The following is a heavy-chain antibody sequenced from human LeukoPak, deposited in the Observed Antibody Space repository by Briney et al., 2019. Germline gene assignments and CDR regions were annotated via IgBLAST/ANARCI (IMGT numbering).Heavy chain of an antibody. D-gene: IGHD3-16*02. CDR1: GGSISSGDYY. Sequence: SETLSLTCTVSGGSISSGDYYWSWIRQPPGKGLEWIGYIYYSGSTYYNPSLKSRVTISVDTSKNQFSLKLSSVTAADTAVYYCARGPAFISSYYMDVWGKGTTVTVSS. CDR2: IYYSGST. CDR3: ARGPAFISSYYMDV. V-gene: IGHV4-30-4*01. J-gene: IGHJ6*03.